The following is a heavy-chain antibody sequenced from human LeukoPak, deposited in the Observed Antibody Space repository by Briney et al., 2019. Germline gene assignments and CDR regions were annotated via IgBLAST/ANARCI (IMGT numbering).Heavy chain of an antibody. CDR2: ISDST. Sequence: GGSLRLSCAASGFTFSNYGMDWVRQAPGEGLEWVSLISDSTWYADSVRGRFTVSRDISQNTVYLQMNNLRAEDTAVYYCAKDRRSYGGTSFDSWGQGTLVTVSS. J-gene: IGHJ4*02. CDR3: AKDRRSYGGTSFDS. V-gene: IGHV3-23*01. CDR1: GFTFSNYG. D-gene: IGHD4-23*01.